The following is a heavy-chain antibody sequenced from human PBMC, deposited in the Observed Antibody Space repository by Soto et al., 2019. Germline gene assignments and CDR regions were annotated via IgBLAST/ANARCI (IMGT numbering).Heavy chain of an antibody. CDR1: GASIIGFY. J-gene: IGHJ5*02. D-gene: IGHD1-1*01. CDR2: IYATGTT. CDR3: VRDGTKTLRDWFDP. V-gene: IGHV4-4*07. Sequence: SETLSLTCTVSGASIIGFYWSWIRKSAGKGLEWIGRIYATGTTDYNPSLKSRVMMSVDTSKKQFSLKLRSVTAADTAVYYCVRDGTKTLRDWFDPWGQGISVTVSS.